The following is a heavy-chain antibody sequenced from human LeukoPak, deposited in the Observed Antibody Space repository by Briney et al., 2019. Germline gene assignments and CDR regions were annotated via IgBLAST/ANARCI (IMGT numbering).Heavy chain of an antibody. CDR1: GVTFSSNNW. D-gene: IGHD1-20*01. J-gene: IGHJ5*02. CDR2: VYHGGNT. Sequence: SETLSLTCAVSGVTFSSNNWWTWVRQPPGKGLEWTGEVYHGGNTNYNPSLKSRVSISVDKSENQFSLTLSSVTAADTAVYYCARRITGILAPIDRWGQGTLVTVSS. CDR3: ARRITGILAPIDR. V-gene: IGHV4-4*02.